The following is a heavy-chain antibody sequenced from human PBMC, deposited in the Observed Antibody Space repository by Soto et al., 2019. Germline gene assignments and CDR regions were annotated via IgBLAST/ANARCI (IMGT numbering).Heavy chain of an antibody. CDR1: GFDFSPSC. Sequence: GGSLRLSCAASGFDFSPSCMPLVRRSPGKGLVWVSHINSDGSTIVYADSVKGRFTISRDNAKNTLYLQMNSLRVEDTAVYFCARDRGLPDSFDIWGQGTMVTVSS. D-gene: IGHD3-10*01. V-gene: IGHV3-74*01. CDR2: INSDGSTI. J-gene: IGHJ3*02. CDR3: ARDRGLPDSFDI.